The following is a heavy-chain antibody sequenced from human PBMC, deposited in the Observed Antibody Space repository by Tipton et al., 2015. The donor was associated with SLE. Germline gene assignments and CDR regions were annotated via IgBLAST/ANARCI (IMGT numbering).Heavy chain of an antibody. CDR2: IHPSDSYI. CDR1: GYDFTNYW. Sequence: QLVQSGPEVKKPGESLKISCKTSGYDFTNYWINWVRQMPGKGLEWMGTIHPSDSYITYSPSFQGHVTISADKSLTTAYLQWSSLKASDSAMYYCATTDHGDSDFWGQGTLVTVSS. V-gene: IGHV5-10-1*01. CDR3: ATTDHGDSDF. J-gene: IGHJ4*02. D-gene: IGHD4-17*01.